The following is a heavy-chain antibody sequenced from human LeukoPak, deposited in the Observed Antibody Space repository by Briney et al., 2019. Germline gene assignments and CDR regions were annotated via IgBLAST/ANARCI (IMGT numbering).Heavy chain of an antibody. CDR1: GGSIYNSAYH. CDR2: IYYSGIT. CDR3: ARPGEVYYYDSSGYPAHYFDY. V-gene: IGHV4-39*01. J-gene: IGHJ4*02. D-gene: IGHD3-22*01. Sequence: PSETLSLXCSVSGGSIYNSAYHWGWIRQPPEKGLEWIGSIYYSGITYYNPSLKSRVTISVDTSKNQFSLKLSSVTAADTAVYYCARPGEVYYYDSSGYPAHYFDYWGQGTLVTVSS.